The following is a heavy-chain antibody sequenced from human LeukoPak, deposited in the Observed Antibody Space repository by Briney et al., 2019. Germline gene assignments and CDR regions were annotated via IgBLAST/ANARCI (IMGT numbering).Heavy chain of an antibody. Sequence: GGSLRLSCAASQFTFSSSAMHWVRQAPGKGLEWVAIISNDGVNKFYADSVRGRFTISRDNSKNTLYLQMNSLRAEDTAIYYCAKSGLNRFDYWGQGTLVTVSS. V-gene: IGHV3-30*04. J-gene: IGHJ4*02. CDR1: QFTFSSSA. D-gene: IGHD2-15*01. CDR2: ISNDGVNK. CDR3: AKSGLNRFDY.